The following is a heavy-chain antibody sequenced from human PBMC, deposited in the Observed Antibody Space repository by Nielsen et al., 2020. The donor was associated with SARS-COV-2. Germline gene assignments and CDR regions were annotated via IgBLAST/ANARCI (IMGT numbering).Heavy chain of an antibody. CDR3: AKDSYVYGDYLDS. CDR2: IWYDGSNK. V-gene: IGHV3-33*06. J-gene: IGHJ4*02. Sequence: GGSLRLSCAASGFTFSSYGMHWVRQAPGKGLEWVAVIWYDGSNKYYADSVKGRFTISRDNSKNTLSLQMHTLRAEDTAIYYCAKDSYVYGDYLDSWGQGTLVTVSS. D-gene: IGHD4-17*01. CDR1: GFTFSSYG.